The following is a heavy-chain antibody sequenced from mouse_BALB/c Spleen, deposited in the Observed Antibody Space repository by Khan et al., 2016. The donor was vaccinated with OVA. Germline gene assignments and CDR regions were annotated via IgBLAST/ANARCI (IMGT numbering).Heavy chain of an antibody. Sequence: QVQLKQSGPGLVQPSQSLSITCTVSGISLTTYGIHWVRQSPGKGLQWLGVIWSGGNTDYNAPFISRLSISKDTSKSQVFFKMNSLQADDTGISYCARNSDRYDFTYWGQGTLVTVS. CDR3: ARNSDRYDFTY. D-gene: IGHD2-12*01. CDR2: IWSGGNT. V-gene: IGHV2-2*01. CDR1: GISLTTYG. J-gene: IGHJ3*01.